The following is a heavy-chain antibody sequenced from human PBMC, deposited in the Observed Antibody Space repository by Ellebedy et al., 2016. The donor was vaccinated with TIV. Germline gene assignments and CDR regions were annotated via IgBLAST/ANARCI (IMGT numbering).Heavy chain of an antibody. J-gene: IGHJ3*02. Sequence: ASVKVSCXASGYTFTSYAMHWVRQAPGQRLEWMGWINAGNGNTKYSQKFQGRVTITRDTSASTAYMELSSLRSDDTAVYYCARFEVGASNAFDIWGQGTMVTVSS. D-gene: IGHD1-26*01. CDR3: ARFEVGASNAFDI. CDR1: GYTFTSYA. CDR2: INAGNGNT. V-gene: IGHV1-3*01.